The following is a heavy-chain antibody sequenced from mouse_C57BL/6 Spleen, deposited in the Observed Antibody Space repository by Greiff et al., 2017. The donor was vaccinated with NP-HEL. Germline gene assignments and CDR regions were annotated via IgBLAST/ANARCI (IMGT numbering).Heavy chain of an antibody. D-gene: IGHD1-1*01. J-gene: IGHJ2*01. V-gene: IGHV5-4*01. Sequence: EVKVVESGGGLVKPGGSLKLSCAASGFTFSSYAMSWVRQTPEKRLEWVATISDGGSYTYYPDNVKGRFTISRDNAKNNLYLQMSHLKSEDTAMYYCARDLIPINYFDYWGQGTTLTVSS. CDR3: ARDLIPINYFDY. CDR1: GFTFSSYA. CDR2: ISDGGSYT.